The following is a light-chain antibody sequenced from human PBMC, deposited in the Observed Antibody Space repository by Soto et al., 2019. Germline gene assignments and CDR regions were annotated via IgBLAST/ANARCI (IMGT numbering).Light chain of an antibody. CDR3: QQYGSSPYT. V-gene: IGKV3-20*01. CDR1: QIVSSTY. CDR2: GAS. Sequence: EIVLTQSPGTLSLSPGERAPLSCRASQIVSSTYLAWYQQRPGQAPRLLISGASSRATGIPDRFSGSGSGTDFTLTISGLEPEDFAVYYCQQYGSSPYTFGQGTKLEIK. J-gene: IGKJ2*01.